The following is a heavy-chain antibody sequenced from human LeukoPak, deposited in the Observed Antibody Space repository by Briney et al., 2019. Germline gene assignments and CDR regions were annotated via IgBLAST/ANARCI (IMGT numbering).Heavy chain of an antibody. CDR1: GFTFSNYW. CDR3: ARDKGAVTIFDC. J-gene: IGHJ4*02. V-gene: IGHV3-7*01. CDR2: IKQDGSEK. Sequence: GGSLRLSCAASGFTFSNYWMSWVRQAPGKGLEWVANIKQDGSEKYYVDSVKGRFTISRDNAKNSLYLQMNSRRAEDTAVYYCARDKGAVTIFDCWGQGTLVTVSS. D-gene: IGHD4-11*01.